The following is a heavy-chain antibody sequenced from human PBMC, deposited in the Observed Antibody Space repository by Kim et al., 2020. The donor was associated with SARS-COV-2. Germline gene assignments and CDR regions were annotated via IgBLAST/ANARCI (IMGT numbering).Heavy chain of an antibody. Sequence: SETLSLTCAVSGGSISSSNWWSWVRQPPGKGLEWIGEIYHSGSTNYNPSLKSLVTISVDKSKNQLSLKLSSVTAADTAVYYCAREFVRYFDSYYYYYGMDVWGQGTTVNVSS. D-gene: IGHD3-9*01. V-gene: IGHV4-4*02. CDR3: AREFVRYFDSYYYYYGMDV. CDR2: IYHSGST. J-gene: IGHJ6*02. CDR1: GGSISSSNW.